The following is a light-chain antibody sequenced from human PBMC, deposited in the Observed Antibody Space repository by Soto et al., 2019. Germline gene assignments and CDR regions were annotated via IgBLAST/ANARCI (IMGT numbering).Light chain of an antibody. Sequence: QSVRTQPPSATGSPWEGIAISCSGSSSNIGDNPVNWYQQLPGAAPKLLIYINDQRPSGVPDRFSGSKSGTSASLAISGLQPEDEADYYCAAWDDSLNALFGTGTKVTVL. CDR3: AAWDDSLNAL. CDR2: IND. J-gene: IGLJ1*01. CDR1: SSNIGDNP. V-gene: IGLV1-44*01.